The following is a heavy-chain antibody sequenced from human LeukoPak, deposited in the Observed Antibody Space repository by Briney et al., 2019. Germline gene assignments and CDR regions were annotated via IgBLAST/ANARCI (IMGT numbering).Heavy chain of an antibody. D-gene: IGHD7-27*01. CDR3: ARDHRNYWGTPNYFDY. CDR2: ISGSGGST. V-gene: IGHV3-23*01. Sequence: GGSLRLSCAASGFTFSSYAMSWVRQAPGKGLEWVSAISGSGGSTYYSDSVKGRFTISRDNSENTVYLQMNSLRVEDTAVYYCARDHRNYWGTPNYFDYWGQGTLVTVSS. J-gene: IGHJ4*02. CDR1: GFTFSSYA.